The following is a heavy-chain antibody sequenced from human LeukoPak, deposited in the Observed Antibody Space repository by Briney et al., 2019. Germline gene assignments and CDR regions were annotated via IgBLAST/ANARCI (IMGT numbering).Heavy chain of an antibody. CDR1: GGSFSGYS. V-gene: IGHV4-34*01. Sequence: KPSETLSLTCAVYGGSFSGYSWSWIRQPPGKGLEWIGEIHRSGSTNYHLSLKSRVTISVDTSKNQFSLKLSSVTAADTAVYYCARGIPHYCSSTTCPNDYWGQGTLVTVSS. CDR2: IHRSGST. J-gene: IGHJ4*02. CDR3: ARGIPHYCSSTTCPNDY. D-gene: IGHD2-2*01.